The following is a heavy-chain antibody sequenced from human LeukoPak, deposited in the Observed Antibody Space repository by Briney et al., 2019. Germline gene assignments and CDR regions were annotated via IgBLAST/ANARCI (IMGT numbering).Heavy chain of an antibody. CDR1: GGSISSGGYY. D-gene: IGHD3-10*01. J-gene: IGHJ6*02. CDR3: ARGHYYYGSGSTYGMDV. V-gene: IGHV4-31*03. CDR2: IYYSGST. Sequence: SQTLSLTCTVSGGSISSGGYYWSWIRQHPGKGLEWIGYIYYSGSTYYNPSLKSRVTISVDTSKNQFSLKLSSVTAADTAVYYCARGHYYYGSGSTYGMDVWGQGTTVTVPS.